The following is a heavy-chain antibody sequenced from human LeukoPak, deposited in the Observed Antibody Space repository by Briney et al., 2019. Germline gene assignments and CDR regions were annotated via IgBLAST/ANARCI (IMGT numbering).Heavy chain of an antibody. V-gene: IGHV3-49*04. CDR3: TSFYYYGSGSYYNVYGAFDI. CDR2: IRSKAYGGTT. J-gene: IGHJ3*02. CDR1: GFTFGDYA. Sequence: GRSLRLSCTASGFTFGDYAMSWVRQAPGKGLEWVGFIRSKAYGGTTEYAASVKGRFIISRDDSKSIAYLQMNSLKTEDTAVYYCTSFYYYGSGSYYNVYGAFDIWGQGTMVTVSS. D-gene: IGHD3-10*01.